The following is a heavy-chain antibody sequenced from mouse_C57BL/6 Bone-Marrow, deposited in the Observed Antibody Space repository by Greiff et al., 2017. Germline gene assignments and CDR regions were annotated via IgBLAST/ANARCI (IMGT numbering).Heavy chain of an antibody. Sequence: VQLQQSVAELVRPGASVKLSCTASGFNIKNTYMHWVKQRPEQGLEWIGRIDPANGNTKYAPKFPGKATITADTSSNTAYLQLSSLTSEDTAIYYCARWGGTTVVADYFDYWGQGTTLTVSS. D-gene: IGHD1-1*01. J-gene: IGHJ2*01. CDR3: ARWGGTTVVADYFDY. V-gene: IGHV14-3*01. CDR1: GFNIKNTY. CDR2: IDPANGNT.